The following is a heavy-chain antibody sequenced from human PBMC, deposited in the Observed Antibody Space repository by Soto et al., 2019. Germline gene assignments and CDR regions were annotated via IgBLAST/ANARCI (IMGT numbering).Heavy chain of an antibody. CDR3: ARLRGLRFLEWSTPDYYHYYMDV. CDR2: IYYSGST. D-gene: IGHD3-3*01. Sequence: PSETLSLTCTVSGLSIKTGGYYWTWIRQNPERGLEWIGYIYYSGSTNYNPSLKSRVTISVDTSKNQFSLKLSSVTAADTAVYYCARLRGLRFLEWSTPDYYHYYMDVWGKGTTVTVSS. V-gene: IGHV4-61*08. J-gene: IGHJ6*03. CDR1: GLSIKTGGYY.